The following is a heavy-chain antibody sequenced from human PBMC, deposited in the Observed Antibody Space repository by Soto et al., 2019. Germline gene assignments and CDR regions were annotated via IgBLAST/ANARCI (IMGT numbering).Heavy chain of an antibody. CDR2: INQDGSGK. J-gene: IGHJ1*01. Sequence: GGSLRLSCTASGFTFSNYWMTWVRQAPGKGLEWVANINQDGSGKEYVDSVKGRFTISRDNAKNSMYLQMNSLKGEDTAVYYCASGRASIFALCGQGTLVSV. CDR1: GFTFSNYW. D-gene: IGHD3-3*01. V-gene: IGHV3-7*02. CDR3: ASGRASIFAL.